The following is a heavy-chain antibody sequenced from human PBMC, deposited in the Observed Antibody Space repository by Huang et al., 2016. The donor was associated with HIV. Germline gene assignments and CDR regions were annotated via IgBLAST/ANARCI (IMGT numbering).Heavy chain of an antibody. J-gene: IGHJ4*02. Sequence: QVQLVESGGGVVQPGRSLRLSCAASGFTFSSYGMNWVRQAPGKGLEWVAIITYDGSNKYYADSVKGRCTISRDNSKNTLYLQMNSLRPEDTAVYYCAKQDYYGSGTRNYFDYWGQGALVTVSS. CDR3: AKQDYYGSGTRNYFDY. CDR1: GFTFSSYG. CDR2: ITYDGSNK. D-gene: IGHD3-10*01. V-gene: IGHV3-30*18.